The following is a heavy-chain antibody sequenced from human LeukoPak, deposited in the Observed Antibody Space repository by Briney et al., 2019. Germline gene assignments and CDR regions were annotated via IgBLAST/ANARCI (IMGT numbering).Heavy chain of an antibody. D-gene: IGHD2-2*02. CDR3: ARVDQPLLYELFDWFDP. CDR1: GFTFSSYW. J-gene: IGHJ5*02. CDR2: IKQDGSEK. V-gene: IGHV3-7*01. Sequence: PGGALRLSCAASGFTFSSYWMSWVRQAPGKGLEWVANIKQDGSEKYYVDSVKGRFTISRDNAKNSLYLQMNSRRAEDTAVYYCARVDQPLLYELFDWFDPWGQGTLVTVSS.